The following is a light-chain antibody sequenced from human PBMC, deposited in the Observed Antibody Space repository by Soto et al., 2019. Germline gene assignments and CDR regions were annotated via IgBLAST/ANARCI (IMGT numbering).Light chain of an antibody. Sequence: DIQMTQSPSSLSASVGDRVTITCRASQGLSNYLAWYQQKPGKVPKLLIYAAYTLQSGVPSRFSGSGSGTDFTLTISSLQPEDVATYYGQKYNSAPWTFGQGTKVEIK. V-gene: IGKV1-27*01. CDR2: AAY. J-gene: IGKJ1*01. CDR3: QKYNSAPWT. CDR1: QGLSNY.